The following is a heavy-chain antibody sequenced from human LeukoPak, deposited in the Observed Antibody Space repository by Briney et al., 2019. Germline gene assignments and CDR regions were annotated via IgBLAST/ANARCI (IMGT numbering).Heavy chain of an antibody. Sequence: GGSLRLSCAASGFTFSNAWMSWVRQAPGKGLEWVGRIKSKTDGGTTDYAAPVKGRFTISRDDSKNTLYLQMNSLKTEDTAVYYCTRGVVPAAKSDYWGQGTLVTVSS. J-gene: IGHJ4*02. CDR1: GFTFSNAW. CDR2: IKSKTDGGTT. D-gene: IGHD2-2*01. V-gene: IGHV3-15*01. CDR3: TRGVVPAAKSDY.